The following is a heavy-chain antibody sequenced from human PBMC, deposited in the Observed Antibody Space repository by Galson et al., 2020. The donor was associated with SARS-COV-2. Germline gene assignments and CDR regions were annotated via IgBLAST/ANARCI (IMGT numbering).Heavy chain of an antibody. CDR2: IFYDGSDK. J-gene: IGHJ4*02. D-gene: IGHD6-19*01. CDR3: ARDGQLSSGWAMDH. CDR1: GFTFSSHA. V-gene: IGHV3-33*01. Sequence: GGSLRLSCAASGFTFSSHAMHWVRQAPGKGLEWVAQIFYDGSDKYYGDSVKGRFTISRDSSKNTVYLQMNNLRADDTAVYYCARDGQLSSGWAMDHWGQGTLVTVSS.